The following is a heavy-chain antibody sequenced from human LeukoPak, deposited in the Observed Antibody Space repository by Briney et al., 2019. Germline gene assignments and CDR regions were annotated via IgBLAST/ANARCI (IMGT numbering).Heavy chain of an antibody. J-gene: IGHJ4*02. Sequence: ASVKVSCKASGYTFTSYGISWVRQAPGQGLEWMGWISAYNGNTNYAQKLQDRVTMTIDTSTGTAYMELRSLRSDDTAVYYCARASSSSWGRKFDYWGQGTLVTVSS. V-gene: IGHV1-18*01. CDR2: ISAYNGNT. CDR1: GYTFTSYG. CDR3: ARASSSSWGRKFDY. D-gene: IGHD6-13*01.